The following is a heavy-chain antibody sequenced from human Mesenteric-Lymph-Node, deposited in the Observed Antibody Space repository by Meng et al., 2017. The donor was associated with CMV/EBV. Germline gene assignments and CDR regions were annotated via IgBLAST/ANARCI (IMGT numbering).Heavy chain of an antibody. CDR3: AREFSLGYCSSTSCYDGIFDY. CDR1: TSHG. Sequence: TSHGINWVRQAPGQGLEWMEWISAYNGNTNYAQKLQGRVTMTTDTSTSTAYMELRSLRSDDTAVYYCAREFSLGYCSSTSCYDGIFDYWGQGTLVTVSS. V-gene: IGHV1-18*04. CDR2: ISAYNGNT. J-gene: IGHJ4*02. D-gene: IGHD2-2*01.